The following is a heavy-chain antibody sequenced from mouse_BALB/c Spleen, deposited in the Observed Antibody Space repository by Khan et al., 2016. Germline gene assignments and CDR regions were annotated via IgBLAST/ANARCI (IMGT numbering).Heavy chain of an antibody. CDR2: ISYSGST. Sequence: EVQLQESGPGLVKPSQSLSLTCTVTGYSITSDYAWNWIRQFPGNKLEWMGYISYSGSTSYNPSLKSRISITRDTSKNQFFLQLNSVTTEDTATYYSARNYGYRGFAYWGQGTLVTVSA. V-gene: IGHV3-2*02. CDR1: GYSITSDYA. D-gene: IGHD2-2*01. J-gene: IGHJ3*01. CDR3: ARNYGYRGFAY.